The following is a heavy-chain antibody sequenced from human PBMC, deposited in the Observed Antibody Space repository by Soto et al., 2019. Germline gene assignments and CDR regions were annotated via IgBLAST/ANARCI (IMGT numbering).Heavy chain of an antibody. CDR2: TLYSGRT. J-gene: IGHJ5*02. V-gene: IGHV4-4*02. CDR1: GASISSGW. Sequence: QVQLQESGPGLVKPSGTLSLTCAVSGASISSGWWTWVRQPPGKGLEWIGETLYSGRTNYNSSLNSRVTISIDKSKKQFSLNLSSVTAADTAVYYCSSRVPDAPTWGQGTLVTVSS. CDR3: SSRVPDAPT. D-gene: IGHD2-2*01.